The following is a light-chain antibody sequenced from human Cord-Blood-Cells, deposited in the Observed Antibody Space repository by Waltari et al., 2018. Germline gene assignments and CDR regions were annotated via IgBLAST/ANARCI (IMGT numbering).Light chain of an antibody. CDR3: EPLNSYRRT. Sequence: QLTQSPSSLSASVGDRATITGRALQGISSYLAWYQQKPGKAPKLLSHAASTLQSGIPSSFSGRGSGRDFTLTISSLQSEERATYSCEPLNSYRRTCGGATKVEV. CDR1: QGISSY. V-gene: IGKV1-9*01. J-gene: IGKJ4*02. CDR2: AAS.